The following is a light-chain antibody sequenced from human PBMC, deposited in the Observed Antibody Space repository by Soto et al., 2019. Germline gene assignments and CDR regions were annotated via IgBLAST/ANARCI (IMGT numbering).Light chain of an antibody. CDR2: GNN. CDR3: ASWDGSLSGRV. CDR1: SSNIGSNY. Sequence: QSVLTQPPSAFGTPGQRVTISCSGSSSNIGSNYVYWYQQLPGTAPKLLVYGNNQRPSGVPDRFSGSKSGTSGSLAISGLRSEDEADYYCASWDGSLSGRVFGGGTKLTVL. J-gene: IGLJ3*02. V-gene: IGLV1-47*01.